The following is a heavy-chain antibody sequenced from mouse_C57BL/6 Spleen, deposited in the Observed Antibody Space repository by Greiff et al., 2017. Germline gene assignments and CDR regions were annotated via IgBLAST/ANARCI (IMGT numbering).Heavy chain of an antibody. CDR3: DRRSSCGSNCYFDY. Sequence: QVQLQQSDAELVKPGASVKISCKASGYTFTDYSIHWMKQRPEQGLEWIGNIYPRDGNTKYNEKFKGKATLTADKSSSTAYMQLNSLTSEDSAVFFCDRRSSCGSNCYFDYWGQGTTLTVSS. CDR2: IYPRDGNT. J-gene: IGHJ2*01. V-gene: IGHV1-78*01. D-gene: IGHD1-1*01. CDR1: GYTFTDYS.